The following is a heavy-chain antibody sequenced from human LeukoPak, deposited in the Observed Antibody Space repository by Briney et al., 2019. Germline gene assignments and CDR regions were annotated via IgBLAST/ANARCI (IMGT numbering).Heavy chain of an antibody. J-gene: IGHJ4*02. V-gene: IGHV3-7*03. CDR2: INQDGSEM. CDR1: GFTFSNYW. Sequence: GGSLRLSCAASGFTFSNYWMSWVRQAPGKGLEWLANINQDGSEMYYVDSVKGRFTISRDNGKNSLYLQINSLRAEDTAVYYCAKDQHPYCSGGSCYSFDYWGQGTLVTVSS. CDR3: AKDQHPYCSGGSCYSFDY. D-gene: IGHD2-15*01.